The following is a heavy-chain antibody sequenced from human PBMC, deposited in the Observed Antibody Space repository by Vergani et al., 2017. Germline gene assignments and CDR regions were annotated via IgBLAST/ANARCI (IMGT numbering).Heavy chain of an antibody. CDR3: ARDGTYYYGSGSFYLFDY. J-gene: IGHJ4*02. D-gene: IGHD3-10*01. Sequence: QVQLVQSGPEVKRPGASVKVSCKTSGYTFFNYGVNWIRRAPGQGFEWLGWIRADTGDTKYSERLQDRVTLTTDSSTNTAYIELRSLKSDDTAVYYCARDGTYYYGSGSFYLFDYWGQGTLVTVSS. CDR2: IRADTGDT. CDR1: GYTFFNYG. V-gene: IGHV1-18*04.